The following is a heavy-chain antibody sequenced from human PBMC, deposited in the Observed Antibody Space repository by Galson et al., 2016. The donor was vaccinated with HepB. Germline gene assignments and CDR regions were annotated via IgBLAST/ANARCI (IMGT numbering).Heavy chain of an antibody. V-gene: IGHV1-69*06. D-gene: IGHD3-10*01. CDR1: GGPFSSYA. J-gene: IGHJ4*01. CDR3: TRDPGAGRGSESYWD. CDR2: IIPIFGTA. Sequence: SVKVSCKASGGPFSSYAFSWVRQAPGQGLEWMGGIIPIFGTANYAQKFQGRVTITADKSTKTVYMRLSSLRSEDTAVYYCTRDPGAGRGSESYWDWGQGTLVTVSS.